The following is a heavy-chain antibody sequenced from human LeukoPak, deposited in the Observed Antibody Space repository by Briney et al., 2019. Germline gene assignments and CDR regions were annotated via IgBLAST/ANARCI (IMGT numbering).Heavy chain of an antibody. Sequence: SETLSLTCTVSGGSISSGGYYWSWIRQHPGKGLEWIGYIYYSGSTYYNPSLKSRVTISVDTSKNQFSLKLSSVTAADTAVYYCARVPVAGEIDYWGQGTLVTASS. D-gene: IGHD6-19*01. V-gene: IGHV4-31*03. CDR1: GGSISSGGYY. CDR3: ARVPVAGEIDY. J-gene: IGHJ4*02. CDR2: IYYSGST.